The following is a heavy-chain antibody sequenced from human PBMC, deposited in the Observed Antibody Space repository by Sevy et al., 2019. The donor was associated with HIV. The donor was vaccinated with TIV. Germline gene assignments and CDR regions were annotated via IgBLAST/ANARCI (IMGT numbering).Heavy chain of an antibody. CDR2: ISSSGSTI. D-gene: IGHD6-19*01. CDR1: GFTFSDHY. Sequence: GSLRLSCAASGFTFSDHYMSWIRQAPGKGPEWVSYISSSGSTIYYADSVKGRFTISRDNAKNSLYLQMNSLRAEDTAVYFCAGSRFRGWAYYFDYWGQGTLVTVSS. CDR3: AGSRFRGWAYYFDY. V-gene: IGHV3-11*01. J-gene: IGHJ4*02.